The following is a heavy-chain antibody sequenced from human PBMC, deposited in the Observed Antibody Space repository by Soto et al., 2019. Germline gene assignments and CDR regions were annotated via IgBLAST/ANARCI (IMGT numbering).Heavy chain of an antibody. CDR1: GFTFNDYQ. D-gene: IGHD1-26*01. CDR3: ARIVGLRLNDY. CDR2: ISSTGSYA. Sequence: VQLVESGGGLVKPGGSLRLSCAVSGFTFNDYQMTWFRQAPGKGLEWVSRISSTGSYADYADSVKGRFTVSRDNANNTVYLQMDSLRDEDTAVYFCARIVGLRLNDYWGQGTLVIVSS. J-gene: IGHJ4*02. V-gene: IGHV3-11*05.